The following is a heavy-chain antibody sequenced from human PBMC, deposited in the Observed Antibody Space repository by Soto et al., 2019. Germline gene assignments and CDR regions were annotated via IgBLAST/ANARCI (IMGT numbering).Heavy chain of an antibody. CDR3: VRDYDSSGFYSGH. D-gene: IGHD3-22*01. CDR1: GFTFSSYW. V-gene: IGHV3-74*03. Sequence: GGSLRLSCAASGFTFSSYWLHWVRQSPGKGLVWVSQIDSDGRSTTYADTVKGRFTVSRDNAKNKLFLQMNSLRAEDTAVYYCVRDYDSSGFYSGHWGQGTLVTVSS. CDR2: IDSDGRST. J-gene: IGHJ4*02.